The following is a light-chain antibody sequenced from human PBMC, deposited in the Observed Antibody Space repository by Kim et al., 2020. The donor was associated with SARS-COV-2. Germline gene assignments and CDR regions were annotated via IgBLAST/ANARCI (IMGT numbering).Light chain of an antibody. V-gene: IGLV2-8*01. J-gene: IGLJ2*01. CDR3: SSYAGTHVI. CDR1: SSDVGLYNY. CDR2: EVD. Sequence: QSALTQPPSASGSPGQSVTISCTGSSSDVGLYNYVSWYQQHPDKAPKLIIYEVDKRPSGVPDRFSASKSGNTASLSVSGLQAEDEAEYYCSSYAGTHVIFGGGTQLTVL.